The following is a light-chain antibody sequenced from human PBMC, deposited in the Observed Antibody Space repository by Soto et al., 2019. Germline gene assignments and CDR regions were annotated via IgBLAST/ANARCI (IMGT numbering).Light chain of an antibody. CDR2: AAS. V-gene: IGKV1D-12*01. J-gene: IGKJ5*01. CDR3: QQAMSFPIT. CDR1: QDISGW. Sequence: DIQMTQSPSSVSASVGDRVTITCRASQDISGWLAWFQQKPGKAPNLLIYAASILQSGVPSRFSGSGSGTDFTLTITYLQPEDFATYYCQQAMSFPITFGQGTRLVIK.